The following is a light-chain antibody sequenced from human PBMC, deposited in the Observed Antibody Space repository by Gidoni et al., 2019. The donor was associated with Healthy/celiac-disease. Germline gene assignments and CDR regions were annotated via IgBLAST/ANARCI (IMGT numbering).Light chain of an antibody. CDR1: QDISNY. V-gene: IGKV1-33*01. Sequence: DIQMTQSPSSLSASVGDRVTITCQASQDISNYLNWYQQKPGKAPKLLIYDASNLETGAPSRFSGSGSGTDFTFTISSLQPEDIATYYCQQYDNLFLGTFGGGTKVEIK. CDR3: QQYDNLFLGT. CDR2: DAS. J-gene: IGKJ4*01.